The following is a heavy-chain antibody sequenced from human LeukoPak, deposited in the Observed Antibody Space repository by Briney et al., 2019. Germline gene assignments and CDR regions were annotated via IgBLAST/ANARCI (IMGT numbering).Heavy chain of an antibody. J-gene: IGHJ4*02. D-gene: IGHD3-3*01. CDR1: GYSFTSYW. CDR3: ARTSGITIFGVVRGYYFDY. Sequence: GESLKISCKGSGYSFTSYWIGWVPQMPGKGLEWMGIIYPGDSDTRYSPSFQGQVTISADKSISTAYLQWSSLKASDTAMYYCARTSGITIFGVVRGYYFDYWGQGTLVTVSS. CDR2: IYPGDSDT. V-gene: IGHV5-51*01.